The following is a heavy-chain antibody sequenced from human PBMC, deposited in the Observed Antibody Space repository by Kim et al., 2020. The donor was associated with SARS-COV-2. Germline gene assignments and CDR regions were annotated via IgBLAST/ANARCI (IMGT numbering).Heavy chain of an antibody. D-gene: IGHD3-22*01. CDR2: INHSGST. J-gene: IGHJ4*02. CDR1: GGSFSGYY. V-gene: IGHV4-34*01. Sequence: SETLSLTCAVYGGSFSGYYWSWIRQPPGKGLEWIGEINHSGSTNYNPSLKSRVTISVDTSKNQFSLKLSSVTAADTAVYYCARGRPYYYDSSGYCPYWGQGTLVTVSS. CDR3: ARGRPYYYDSSGYCPY.